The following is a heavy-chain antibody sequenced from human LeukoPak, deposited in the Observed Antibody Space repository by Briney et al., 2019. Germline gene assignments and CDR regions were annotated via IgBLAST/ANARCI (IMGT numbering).Heavy chain of an antibody. D-gene: IGHD2-8*01. CDR3: ANGAFRLYYIDV. Sequence: KPGGSLRLSCAASGFTFSSYSMNWVRQAPGKGLEWVSSISSSSSYIYYADSVKGRFTISRDNAKNSLYLQMNSLRAEDTAVYYCANGAFRLYYIDVWGKGTTVTVSS. CDR2: ISSSSSYI. J-gene: IGHJ6*03. CDR1: GFTFSSYS. V-gene: IGHV3-21*01.